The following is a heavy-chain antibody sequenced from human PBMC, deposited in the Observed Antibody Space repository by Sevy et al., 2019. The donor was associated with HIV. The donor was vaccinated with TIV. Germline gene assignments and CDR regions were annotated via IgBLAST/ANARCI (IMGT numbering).Heavy chain of an antibody. CDR3: ASRYCSGAGCQNSYDYYYGMDV. CDR1: GGTFSSYA. Sequence: ASVKVSCKASGGTFSSYAISWVRQAPGQGLEWMGGIIPIFGTANYAQKFQGRVTITADESTSTAYMELSRLRSEDTAVYYCASRYCSGAGCQNSYDYYYGMDVWGQGTTVTVSS. D-gene: IGHD2-15*01. V-gene: IGHV1-69*13. CDR2: IIPIFGTA. J-gene: IGHJ6*02.